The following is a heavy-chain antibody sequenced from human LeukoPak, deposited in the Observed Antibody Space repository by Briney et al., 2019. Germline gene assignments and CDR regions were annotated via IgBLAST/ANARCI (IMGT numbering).Heavy chain of an antibody. CDR3: AREYSYDFWSGYSGFDY. J-gene: IGHJ4*02. CDR1: GYTFTSYY. V-gene: IGHV1-46*01. Sequence: ASVKVSCKASGYTFTSYYMHWVRQAPGQGLEWMGIINPSGGSTSYAQKFQGRVTMTRDMSTSTVYMELSSLRSEDTAVYYCAREYSYDFWSGYSGFDYWGQGTLVTVSS. CDR2: INPSGGST. D-gene: IGHD3-3*01.